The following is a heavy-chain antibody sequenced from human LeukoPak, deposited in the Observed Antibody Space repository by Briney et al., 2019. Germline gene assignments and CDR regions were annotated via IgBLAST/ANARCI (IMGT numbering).Heavy chain of an antibody. J-gene: IGHJ4*02. CDR1: GGTFSSYA. V-gene: IGHV1-69*06. CDR2: IIPIFGTA. Sequence: SVKGSCKASGGTFSSYAISWVRQAPGQGLGCMGGIIPIFGTANYAQKFQGRVTITADKSTSTAYMELSSLRSEDTAVYYCARDGADGWYGYWGQGTLVTVSS. D-gene: IGHD6-19*01. CDR3: ARDGADGWYGY.